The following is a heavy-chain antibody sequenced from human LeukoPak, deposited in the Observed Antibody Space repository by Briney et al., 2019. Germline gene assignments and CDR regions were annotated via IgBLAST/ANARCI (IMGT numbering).Heavy chain of an antibody. CDR1: GYRFTTYW. J-gene: IGHJ4*02. V-gene: IGHV5-51*01. D-gene: IGHD3-22*01. Sequence: GEFLKISFKGSGYRFTTYWIGWVRQMPGKGLEWMGIIYPGDSDTRYSPSFQGQVTISADKSISTTYLQWSSLKASGTAMYYCARRRYYDSSDYSPDYWGQGTLVTVSS. CDR3: ARRRYYDSSDYSPDY. CDR2: IYPGDSDT.